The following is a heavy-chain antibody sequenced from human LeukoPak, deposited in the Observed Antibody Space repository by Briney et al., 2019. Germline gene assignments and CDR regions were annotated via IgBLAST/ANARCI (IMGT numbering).Heavy chain of an antibody. CDR1: GGTFSTYA. J-gene: IGHJ4*02. CDR3: AKGGSPSCYSSSGY. CDR2: ICGSDGSR. V-gene: IGHV3-23*01. D-gene: IGHD2-2*01. Sequence: HTEGSLRLSCAVSGGTFSTYAMSWVRQAPGKGLEWVSAICGSDGSRYYADSVKGRFTISRDNSKNTLYLQMNSLRGEDTAVYYCAKGGSPSCYSSSGYWGQGTLVTVSS.